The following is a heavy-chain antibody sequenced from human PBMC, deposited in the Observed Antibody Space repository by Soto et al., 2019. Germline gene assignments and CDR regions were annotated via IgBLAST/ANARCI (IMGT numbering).Heavy chain of an antibody. D-gene: IGHD3-16*01. Sequence: GGSLRLSCAASGVRFDEYNIHWVRQAPGKGLEWVSLITWNGANTYYADSVKGRFTISRDGTTKSVSLQMTSLKREDTGLYYCARETLSYGSALDVWGQGTTVTVSS. V-gene: IGHV3-43*01. CDR3: ARETLSYGSALDV. CDR1: GVRFDEYN. J-gene: IGHJ6*02. CDR2: ITWNGANT.